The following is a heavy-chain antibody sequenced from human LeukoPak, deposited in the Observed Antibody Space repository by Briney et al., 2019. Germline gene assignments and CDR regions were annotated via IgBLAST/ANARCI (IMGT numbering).Heavy chain of an antibody. CDR3: ARYGGEYYFDY. Sequence: GGSLRLSCAASGFTFNSYAMHWVRQAPGKGLEWVAVISYDGSNKYYADSVKGRFTISRDNSKNTLYLQMNSLRAEDTAVYYCARYGGEYYFDYWSQGTLVTVSS. V-gene: IGHV3-30*04. J-gene: IGHJ4*02. CDR1: GFTFNSYA. D-gene: IGHD4-23*01. CDR2: ISYDGSNK.